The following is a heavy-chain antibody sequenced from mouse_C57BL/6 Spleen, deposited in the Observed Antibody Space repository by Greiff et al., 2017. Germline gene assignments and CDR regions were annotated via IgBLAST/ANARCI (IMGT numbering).Heavy chain of an antibody. Sequence: QVQLQQPGAELVKPGASVKLSCKASGYTFTSYWMHWVKQRPGQGLEWIGMIHPNSGSTNYNEKFKSKATLTVDNSASTAYMQLSSLTSEDSAVYYCARRTTVVAYDYGGQGTTLTVSS. V-gene: IGHV1-64*01. J-gene: IGHJ2*01. D-gene: IGHD1-1*01. CDR1: GYTFTSYW. CDR2: IHPNSGST. CDR3: ARRTTVVAYDY.